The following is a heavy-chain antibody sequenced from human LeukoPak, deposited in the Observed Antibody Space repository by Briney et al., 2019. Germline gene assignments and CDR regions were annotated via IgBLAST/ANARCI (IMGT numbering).Heavy chain of an antibody. V-gene: IGHV4-59*01. CDR1: GGSISSYY. D-gene: IGHD3-10*01. J-gene: IGHJ5*02. Sequence: SETLSLTCTVSGGSISSYYWCWIRQPPGKGLEWIGYIYYSGSTNYNPSLKSRVTISVDTSKNQFSLKLSSVTAADTAVYYCAREESMVRGASWFDPWGQGTLVTVSP. CDR3: AREESMVRGASWFDP. CDR2: IYYSGST.